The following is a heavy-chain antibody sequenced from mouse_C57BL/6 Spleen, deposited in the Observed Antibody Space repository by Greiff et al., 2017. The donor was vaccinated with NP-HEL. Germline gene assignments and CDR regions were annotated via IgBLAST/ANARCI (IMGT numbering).Heavy chain of an antibody. CDR3: ATNYYGSSYGYFDV. D-gene: IGHD1-1*01. Sequence: EVKLVESGGGLVKPGGSLKLSCAASGFTFSDYGMHWVRPAPEKGLEWVAYISSGSSTIYSADTVKGRFPLSSDNAKNTLFLQMTRLRSEDTAMYYCATNYYGSSYGYFDVWGTGTTVTVSS. J-gene: IGHJ1*03. CDR2: ISSGSSTI. V-gene: IGHV5-17*01. CDR1: GFTFSDYG.